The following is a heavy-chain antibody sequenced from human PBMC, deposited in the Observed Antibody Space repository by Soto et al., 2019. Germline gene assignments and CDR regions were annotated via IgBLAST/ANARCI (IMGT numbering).Heavy chain of an antibody. CDR3: ARPLWRDDYNWGYFDL. CDR1: GFTFSTYG. V-gene: IGHV3-30*03. D-gene: IGHD4-4*01. CDR2: ISYDGSNK. Sequence: GGSLRLSCGASGFTFSTYGMHWVRQAPGKGLEWVAVISYDGSNKYYADSVKGRFTISRDNSKNTLYLQMNSLRAEDTAVYYCARPLWRDDYNWGYFDLWGRGTLVTVSS. J-gene: IGHJ2*01.